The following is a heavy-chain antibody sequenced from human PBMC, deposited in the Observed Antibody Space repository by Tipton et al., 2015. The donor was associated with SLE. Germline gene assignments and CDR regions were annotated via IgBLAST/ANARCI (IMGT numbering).Heavy chain of an antibody. CDR1: GGSISSYY. J-gene: IGHJ4*02. CDR3: ARRYDSYPGYFDY. V-gene: IGHV4-59*08. D-gene: IGHD3-22*01. CDR2: LYYIGST. Sequence: TLSLTCTVSGGSISSYYWSWIRQPPGKGLEWIGHLYYIGSTNYNPSLKSRVTISVDTSKNQFSLKLNSVTAADTAVYYCARRYDSYPGYFDYWGQGTLVTVSS.